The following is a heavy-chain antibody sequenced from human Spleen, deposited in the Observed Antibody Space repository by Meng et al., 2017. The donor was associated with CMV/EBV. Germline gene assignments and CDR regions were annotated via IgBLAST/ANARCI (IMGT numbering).Heavy chain of an antibody. CDR1: GFTFSSYA. Sequence: GGSLRLSCAASGFTFSSYAMSWVRQAPGKGLEWVSAISGSGGTIYYADSVKGRFTISRDNSRNTLYLQMNSLRAEDTAVYYCARDGWDQAYYYYYYGMDVWGQGTTVTVSS. D-gene: IGHD1-26*01. CDR3: ARDGWDQAYYYYYYGMDV. CDR2: ISGSGGTI. V-gene: IGHV3-23*01. J-gene: IGHJ6*02.